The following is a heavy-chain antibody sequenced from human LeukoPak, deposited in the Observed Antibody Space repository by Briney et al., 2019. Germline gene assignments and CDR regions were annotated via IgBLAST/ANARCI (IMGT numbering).Heavy chain of an antibody. CDR1: GGSFSGYY. Sequence: SETLSLTCAVYGGSFSGYYWSWIRQPPGKGLEWIGEINHSGSANYNPSLKSRVTISVDTSKNQFSLKLSSVTAADTAVYYCASQDTAMVFDYWGQGTLVTVSS. D-gene: IGHD5-18*01. J-gene: IGHJ4*02. V-gene: IGHV4-34*01. CDR3: ASQDTAMVFDY. CDR2: INHSGSA.